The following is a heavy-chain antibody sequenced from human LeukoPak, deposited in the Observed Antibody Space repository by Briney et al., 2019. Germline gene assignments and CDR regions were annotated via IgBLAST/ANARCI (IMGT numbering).Heavy chain of an antibody. J-gene: IGHJ6*02. V-gene: IGHV3-48*03. CDR2: ISSSGSTI. D-gene: IGHD3-3*01. Sequence: GGSLRLSCAASGFTFSSYEMNWVRQAPGKGREWVPYISSSGSTIYYADSVKGRFTISRDNAKNSLYLQMNSLRAEDTAVYYCARGFWSGYSRAGMDVWGQGTTVTVSS. CDR3: ARGFWSGYSRAGMDV. CDR1: GFTFSSYE.